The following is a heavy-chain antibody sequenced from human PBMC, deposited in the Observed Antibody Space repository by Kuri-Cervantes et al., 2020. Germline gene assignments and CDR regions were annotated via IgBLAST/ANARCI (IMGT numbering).Heavy chain of an antibody. CDR1: GFTFSSFW. CDR2: INSDGSTT. J-gene: IGHJ3*02. D-gene: IGHD4-17*01. Sequence: GGSLRLSCAASGFTFSSFWMHWVRQAPGKGLVWVSRINSDGSTTNYADSVKGRFTITRDNAKNTMYLQMNSLRDEDTAVYYCARGHYGEADAFDIWGQGTMVTVSS. V-gene: IGHV3-74*01. CDR3: ARGHYGEADAFDI.